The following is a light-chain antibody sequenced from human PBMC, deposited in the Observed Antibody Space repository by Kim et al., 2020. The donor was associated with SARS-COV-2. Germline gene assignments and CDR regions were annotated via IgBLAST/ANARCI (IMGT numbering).Light chain of an antibody. CDR1: SSNIGGSNY. CDR3: SSYASGSTHV. Sequence: QSALTQPASVSGSPGQSIIISCTGTSSNIGGSNYVSWYRQHPGKVPELLIYDVTNRPSGVSNRFSGSTSGNTASLIISGLQAEDEADYYCSSYASGSTHVFGTGTKVTVL. J-gene: IGLJ1*01. CDR2: DVT. V-gene: IGLV2-14*03.